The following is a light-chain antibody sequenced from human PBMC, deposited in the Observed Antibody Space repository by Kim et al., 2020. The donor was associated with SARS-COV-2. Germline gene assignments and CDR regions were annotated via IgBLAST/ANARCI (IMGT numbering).Light chain of an antibody. Sequence: ACVGDRVTIECRASQDIRNDLGWYQQNPGRARKRLIYGASSLQSGVPSRCSGSGSGTEFTLTISSLQPEDFATYFCLQHNTFPITVGQGTRLEIK. V-gene: IGKV1-17*01. J-gene: IGKJ5*01. CDR1: QDIRND. CDR2: GAS. CDR3: LQHNTFPIT.